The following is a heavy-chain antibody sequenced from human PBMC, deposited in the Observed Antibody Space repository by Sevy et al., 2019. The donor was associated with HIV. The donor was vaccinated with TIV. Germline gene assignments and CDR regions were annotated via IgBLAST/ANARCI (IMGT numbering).Heavy chain of an antibody. CDR3: ARATSGSQSSRQGFDY. CDR1: GFTFSNFW. D-gene: IGHD1-26*01. J-gene: IGHJ4*02. Sequence: GGSLRLSCAASGFTFSNFWVGWVRQAPGKGLEWVATVMEEGGKKYYADSVKGRFTISRDKTKNSLYIQMTSLRAEDTAVYYCARATSGSQSSRQGFDYWGQGTLVTVSS. V-gene: IGHV3-7*01. CDR2: VMEEGGKK.